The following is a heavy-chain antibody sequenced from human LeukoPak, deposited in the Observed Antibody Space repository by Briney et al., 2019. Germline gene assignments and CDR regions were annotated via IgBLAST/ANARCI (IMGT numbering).Heavy chain of an antibody. CDR2: IGTTGDK. Sequence: GVSVRLSCVASGFIFRDFDMHWVRQVTGKGLEWVSAIGTTGDKYYPGSVKGRFTISRENAKNSLYLQMNSLRAEDTAVYYCARATISVAYAFDIWGQGTMVTVSS. D-gene: IGHD6-19*01. J-gene: IGHJ3*02. CDR1: GFIFRDFD. CDR3: ARATISVAYAFDI. V-gene: IGHV3-13*04.